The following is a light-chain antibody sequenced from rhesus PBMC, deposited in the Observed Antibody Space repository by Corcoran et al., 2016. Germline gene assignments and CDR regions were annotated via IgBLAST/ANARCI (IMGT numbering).Light chain of an antibody. CDR2: GAS. CDR1: QSVSSY. Sequence: EIVMTQSPATLALSPGERATLSCRASQSVSSYLAWYQQKPGQAPRPPIFGASSRATGIPDRFSDSGSGTEFTLPTSSLEPEDVGVFFFLQGSNWWTFGQVTKVEI. CDR3: LQGSNWWT. V-gene: IGKV3-24*04. J-gene: IGKJ1*01.